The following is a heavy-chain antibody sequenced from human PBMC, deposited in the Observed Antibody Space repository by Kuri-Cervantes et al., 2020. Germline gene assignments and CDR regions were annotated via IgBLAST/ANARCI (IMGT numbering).Heavy chain of an antibody. V-gene: IGHV4-59*01. Sequence: SETLSLTCTVSGGSISSYYWSWIRQPPGKGLEWIGYIYYSGSTNYSPSLKSRVTISVDTSKNQFSLKLSSVTAADTAVYYCARAPLSIFDYWGQGTLVTVSS. J-gene: IGHJ4*02. D-gene: IGHD2-15*01. CDR1: GGSISSYY. CDR2: IYYSGST. CDR3: ARAPLSIFDY.